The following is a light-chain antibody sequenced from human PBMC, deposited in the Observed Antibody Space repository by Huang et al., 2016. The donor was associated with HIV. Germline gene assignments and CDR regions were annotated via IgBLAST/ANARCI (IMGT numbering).Light chain of an antibody. CDR1: QGSRTY. V-gene: IGKV1-9*01. CDR2: AWS. Sequence: IQLTQSPSSLSASVGDRVTITCWASQGSRTYLAWYQQRPGKAPTLLIHAWSTLRSGVSERFSGTGSGTDFALTISNLQVEDFAAYYFQQLKSYPYTFGQGTTLGLK. CDR3: QQLKSYPYT. J-gene: IGKJ2*01.